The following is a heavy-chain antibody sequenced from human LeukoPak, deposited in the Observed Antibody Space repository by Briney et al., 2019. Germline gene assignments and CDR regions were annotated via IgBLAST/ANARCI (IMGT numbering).Heavy chain of an antibody. CDR2: IYSVDTT. J-gene: IGHJ4*02. CDR1: GFTVRSNY. V-gene: IGHV3-53*01. D-gene: IGHD1-26*01. Sequence: GGSLRLSCAASGFTVRSNYISWVRQAPGKGLEWVSVIYSVDTTFYADSVKGRFTISRDVFKNTVYLQMNSLRAEDTAVYYCARWSLGDYWGQGTLVTVSS. CDR3: ARWSLGDY.